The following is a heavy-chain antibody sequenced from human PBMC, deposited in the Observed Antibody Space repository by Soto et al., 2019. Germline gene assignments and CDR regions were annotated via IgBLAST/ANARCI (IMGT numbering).Heavy chain of an antibody. CDR2: IYYSGST. CDR1: GGSGGSFSGYY. Sequence: PAETLSLTCAVYGGSGGSFSGYYWSWIRQPPGKGLEWIGYIYYSGSTYYNPSLKSRVTISVDTSKNQFSLKLSSVTAADTAVYYCARAFDILTRYYFDYWGQGTLVTVSS. J-gene: IGHJ4*02. V-gene: IGHV4-30-4*08. CDR3: ARAFDILTRYYFDY. D-gene: IGHD3-9*01.